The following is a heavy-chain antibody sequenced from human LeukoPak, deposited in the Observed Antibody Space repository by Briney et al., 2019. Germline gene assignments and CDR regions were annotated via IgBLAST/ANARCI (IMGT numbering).Heavy chain of an antibody. CDR2: INSDGSTT. D-gene: IGHD3-22*01. Sequence: PGRSLRLSCAASGITFSTYWMHWVRQAPGKGLVWVSRINSDGSTTSYVDSVEGRFSISRDNAKNTLYLQMNSLRAEDTAVYYCARAGTVVDYDPCDAFDVWGQGTMVTVSS. CDR3: ARAGTVVDYDPCDAFDV. V-gene: IGHV3-74*01. J-gene: IGHJ3*01. CDR1: GITFSTYW.